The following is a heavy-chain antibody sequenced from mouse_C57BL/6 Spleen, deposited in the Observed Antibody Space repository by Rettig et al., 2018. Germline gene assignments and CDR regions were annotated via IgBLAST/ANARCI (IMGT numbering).Heavy chain of an antibody. CDR3: ASWDFAY. V-gene: IGHV1-50*01. Sequence: RPGQGLEWIGEIDPSDTYTNSNQKFKGKATLTVDTSSSTAYMQLSSLTSEDSAVYYCASWDFAYWGQGTLVTVSA. J-gene: IGHJ3*01. CDR2: IDPSDTYT. D-gene: IGHD4-1*01.